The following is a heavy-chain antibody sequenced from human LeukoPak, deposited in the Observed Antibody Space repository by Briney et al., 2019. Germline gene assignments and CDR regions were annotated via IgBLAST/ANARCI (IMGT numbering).Heavy chain of an antibody. CDR2: ISSSSTYI. D-gene: IGHD3-9*01. CDR3: GTADLTGYYGGDY. CDR1: AFTFTNYN. J-gene: IGHJ4*02. V-gene: IGHV3-21*01. Sequence: GGSLRLSCAASAFTFTNYNMIWLRQATGKGLEWVSSISSSSTYIYYADSVKGRFTISRDDAKHSLFLQMNSLRAEDTAVYYCGTADLTGYYGGDYWGQGTLVTVSS.